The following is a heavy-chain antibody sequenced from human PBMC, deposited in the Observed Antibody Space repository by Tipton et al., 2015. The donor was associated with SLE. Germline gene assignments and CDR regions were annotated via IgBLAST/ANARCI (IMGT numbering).Heavy chain of an antibody. D-gene: IGHD2-21*01. CDR3: ARHQRSPHIVVVIDWYFDL. V-gene: IGHV4-59*08. Sequence: TLSLTCTVSGGSISSYYWSWIRQPPGKGLEWIGYIYYSGSTNYNPSLKSRVTISEDTSKNQFSMKLSSVTAADTAVYYCARHQRSPHIVVVIDWYFDLWGRGTLVTVSS. J-gene: IGHJ2*01. CDR1: GGSISSYY. CDR2: IYYSGST.